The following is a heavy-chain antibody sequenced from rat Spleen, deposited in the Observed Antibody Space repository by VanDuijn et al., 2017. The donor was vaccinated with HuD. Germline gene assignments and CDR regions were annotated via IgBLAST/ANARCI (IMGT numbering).Heavy chain of an antibody. V-gene: IGHV5-27*01. D-gene: IGHD1-11*01. CDR1: GFTFSDYY. CDR3: ITDYGGYGDLFDY. CDR2: ISTGGGST. J-gene: IGHJ2*01. Sequence: EVQLVESDGGLVQPGRSLKLSCAASGFTFSDYYMAWVRQAPTKGLEWVAYISTGGGSTYYRDSVKGRFTISRDNAKTTLYLQMDSLRSEDTATYYCITDYGGYGDLFDYWGQGVMVTVSS.